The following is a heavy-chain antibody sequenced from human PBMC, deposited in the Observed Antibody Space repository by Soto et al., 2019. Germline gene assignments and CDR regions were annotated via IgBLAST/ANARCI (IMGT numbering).Heavy chain of an antibody. V-gene: IGHV3-53*01. J-gene: IGHJ4*02. Sequence: GGSLRLSCVASGFTVSSSYMSWVRQAPGKGLEWVSVIYSGSSTFYAGSVRGRFTISRDDSENTVFLQLNSLRAEDTAVYYCARLGGPEVTYYDFRRGGTLPRPFDSWGQGTLVTVSS. CDR2: IYSGSST. CDR3: ARLGGPEVTYYDFRRGGTLPRPFDS. D-gene: IGHD3-3*01. CDR1: GFTVSSSY.